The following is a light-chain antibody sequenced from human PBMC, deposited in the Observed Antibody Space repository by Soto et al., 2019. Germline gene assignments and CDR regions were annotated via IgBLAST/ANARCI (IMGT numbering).Light chain of an antibody. CDR1: SSDVGGYNY. Sequence: QSVLTQPASVSGSPGQSITISCTGTSSDVGGYNYVSWYQQHPGKAPKLMIYEVNNRPSGVSNRFSGSKSGNTASLTISNLQAEDEADYYCSSYTTSSTWVFGGGTKLTVL. J-gene: IGLJ3*02. CDR3: SSYTTSSTWV. V-gene: IGLV2-14*01. CDR2: EVN.